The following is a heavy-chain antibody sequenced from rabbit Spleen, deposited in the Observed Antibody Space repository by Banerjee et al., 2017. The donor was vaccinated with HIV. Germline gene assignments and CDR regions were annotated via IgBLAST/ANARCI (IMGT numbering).Heavy chain of an antibody. D-gene: IGHD2-1*01. V-gene: IGHV1S40*01. Sequence: QSLEESGGDLVKPGASLTLTCKASGVSFSGDSYMCWVRQAPGKGLEWIACIYARDDKTWYAGWAKGRFSISNTSSTTATLQMTSLAAAATASFFCARDPTSMTGESLDLWGPGTLVTVS. CDR3: ARDPTSMTGESLDL. CDR1: GVSFSGDSY. J-gene: IGHJ3*01. CDR2: IYARDDKT.